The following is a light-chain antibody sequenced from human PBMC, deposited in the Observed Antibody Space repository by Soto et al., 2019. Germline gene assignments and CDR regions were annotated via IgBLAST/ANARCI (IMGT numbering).Light chain of an antibody. CDR3: QEYGSSPRT. CDR2: GAS. Sequence: EIVLTQSPGTLSLSPGERATLSCRASQSISSNYLAWYQHKPGQAPRLLIYGASSRATGVPDRFSGSGTGTDLTLTISSLGALVFAVYYCQEYGSSPRTFGQGTKVEIK. CDR1: QSISSNY. J-gene: IGKJ1*01. V-gene: IGKV3-20*01.